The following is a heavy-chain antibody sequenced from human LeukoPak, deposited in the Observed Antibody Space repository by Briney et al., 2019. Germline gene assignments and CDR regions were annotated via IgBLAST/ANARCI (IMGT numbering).Heavy chain of an antibody. CDR2: ISAYNGNT. V-gene: IGHV1-18*01. Sequence: ASVKVSCKASGYTFTSYGISWVRQAPGQGLEWMGWISAYNGNTNYAQKLQGRVTMTTDTSTSTAYMELRSLRSDDTAVYYCARANYDFWSGYPYYYYYYYMDAWGKGTTVTVSS. CDR3: ARANYDFWSGYPYYYYYYYMDA. D-gene: IGHD3-3*01. J-gene: IGHJ6*03. CDR1: GYTFTSYG.